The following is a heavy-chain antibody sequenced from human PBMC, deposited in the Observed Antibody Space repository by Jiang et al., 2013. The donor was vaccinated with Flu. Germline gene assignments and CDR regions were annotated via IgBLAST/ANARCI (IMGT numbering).Heavy chain of an antibody. J-gene: IGHJ4*02. CDR3: ARHFKTELHYYFDY. V-gene: IGHV4-39*01. D-gene: IGHD1-1*01. Sequence: LLKPSETLSLTCTVSGGSISSSSYYWGWIRQPPGKGLEWIGSIYYSGSTYYNPSLKSRVTISVDTSKNQFSLKLSSVTAADTAVYYCARHFKTELHYYFDYWGQGNPGHRLL. CDR2: IYYSGST. CDR1: GGSISSSSYY.